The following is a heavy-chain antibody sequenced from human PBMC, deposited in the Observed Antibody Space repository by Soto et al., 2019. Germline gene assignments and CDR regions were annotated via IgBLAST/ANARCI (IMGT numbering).Heavy chain of an antibody. CDR1: GGSFSGSY. J-gene: IGHJ4*02. D-gene: IGHD6-19*01. Sequence: LSLTCAVYGGSFSGSYWSWIRQPPGKGLEWIGEINHSGSTNYNPSLKSRVTISVDTSKNQFSLKLSSVTAADTAVYYCARGLFYIAVAGTFDYWGQGTLVTVSS. V-gene: IGHV4-34*01. CDR3: ARGLFYIAVAGTFDY. CDR2: INHSGST.